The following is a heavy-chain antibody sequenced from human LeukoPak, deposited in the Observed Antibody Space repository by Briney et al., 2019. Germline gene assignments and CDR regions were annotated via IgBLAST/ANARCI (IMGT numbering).Heavy chain of an antibody. CDR1: GGSISSYY. V-gene: IGHV4-59*08. CDR3: ARHAQHYYDSSGYLDI. Sequence: SETLSLTCTVSGGSISSYYWSWIRQPPGKGLERIGYIYYSGSTNYNPSLKSRVTISVDTSKNQFSLKLSSVTAADTAVYYCARHAQHYYDSSGYLDIWGQGTMVTVSS. J-gene: IGHJ3*02. D-gene: IGHD3-22*01. CDR2: IYYSGST.